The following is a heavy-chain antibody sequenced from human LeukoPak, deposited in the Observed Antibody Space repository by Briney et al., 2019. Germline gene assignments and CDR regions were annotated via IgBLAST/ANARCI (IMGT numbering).Heavy chain of an antibody. V-gene: IGHV1-8*03. D-gene: IGHD3-9*01. Sequence: ASVTVSCKASGGTFSSYAISWVRQAPGQGLEWMGWMNPNSGNTGYAQKFQGRVTITRNTSISTACMELSSLRSEDTAVYYCARGRRGYDILTGYYKSGAFDIWGQGTMVTVSS. CDR3: ARGRRGYDILTGYYKSGAFDI. CDR1: GGTFSSYA. J-gene: IGHJ3*02. CDR2: MNPNSGNT.